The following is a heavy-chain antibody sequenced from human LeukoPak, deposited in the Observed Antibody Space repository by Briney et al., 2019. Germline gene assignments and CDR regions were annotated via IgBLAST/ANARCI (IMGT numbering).Heavy chain of an antibody. CDR1: GFTFSSYA. CDR3: ARGQGEEGYCTNGVCYPFDY. J-gene: IGHJ4*02. CDR2: ISGSGGST. V-gene: IGHV3-23*01. Sequence: GGSLRLSCAASGFTFSSYAMSWVRQAPGKGLEWVSAISGSGGSTYYADSVKGRFTISRDNSKNTLYLQMNSLRAEDTAVYYCARGQGEEGYCTNGVCYPFDYWGQGTLVTVSS. D-gene: IGHD2-8*01.